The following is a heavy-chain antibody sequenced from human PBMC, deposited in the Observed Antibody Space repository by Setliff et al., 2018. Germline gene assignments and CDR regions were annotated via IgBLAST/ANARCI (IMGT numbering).Heavy chain of an antibody. CDR1: GASITSYY. Sequence: LSLTCSVSGASITSYYWSWIRQPPGKGLEWIAYIHNNGRIKYNPDLKSRVTISLDTSKNQFSLNLNSATAADTAVYYCARHALSFDSAWDVWGKGTTVTVSS. V-gene: IGHV4-59*08. CDR3: ARHALSFDSAWDV. CDR2: IHNNGRI. D-gene: IGHD3-9*01. J-gene: IGHJ6*04.